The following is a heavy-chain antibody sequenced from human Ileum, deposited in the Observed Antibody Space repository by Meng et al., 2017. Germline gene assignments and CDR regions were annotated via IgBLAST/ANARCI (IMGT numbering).Heavy chain of an antibody. D-gene: IGHD5-24*01. J-gene: IGHJ4*02. Sequence: GESLKISCAASGFTFSSFEMNWVHQAPGKGLEWVSFISKSGDTIYYADSLKGRFTISRDNAKNSLYLQMNSLRAEDTAVYYCTRDLFKIYGDTWFDYWGQGTLVTVSS. V-gene: IGHV3-48*03. CDR1: GFTFSSFE. CDR3: TRDLFKIYGDTWFDY. CDR2: ISKSGDTI.